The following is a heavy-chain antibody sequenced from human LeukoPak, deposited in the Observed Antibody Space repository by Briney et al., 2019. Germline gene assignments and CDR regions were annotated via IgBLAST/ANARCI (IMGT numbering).Heavy chain of an antibody. CDR1: GGTFSSYA. Sequence: SVKVSCKASGGTFSSYAISWVRQAPGQGLEWMGRIIPILGIANYAQKFQGRVTITADESTSTAYMELSSLRSEDTAVYYCASSSIAARGGDYFDYWGQGTLVTVSS. J-gene: IGHJ4*02. CDR2: IIPILGIA. V-gene: IGHV1-69*04. D-gene: IGHD6-6*01. CDR3: ASSSIAARGGDYFDY.